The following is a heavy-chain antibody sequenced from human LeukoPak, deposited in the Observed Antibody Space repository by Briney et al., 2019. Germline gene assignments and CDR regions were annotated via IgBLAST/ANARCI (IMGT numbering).Heavy chain of an antibody. Sequence: GRSLRLSCAASGFTFSNYGMHWVRQAPGKGLEWVAVISFDGSNKYYADSVKGRFTISRDNSKNTLYLQMNSLRAEDTAVYYCARENSGSYYQFDCWGQGTLVTVSS. CDR3: ARENSGSYYQFDC. D-gene: IGHD1-26*01. CDR1: GFTFSNYG. J-gene: IGHJ4*02. V-gene: IGHV3-30*03. CDR2: ISFDGSNK.